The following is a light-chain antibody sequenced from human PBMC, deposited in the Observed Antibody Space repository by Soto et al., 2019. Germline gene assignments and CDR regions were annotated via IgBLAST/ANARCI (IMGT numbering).Light chain of an antibody. Sequence: DIQMTQSPSSLSASVGDRVTITCRASQNIGTFLNWYQQKSGKAPDLLISGASILLSGVPSRFSGSGSGTSFTLTITELQPEDFATYHCQQVYNTPRTFGPGTKVEVK. CDR2: GAS. J-gene: IGKJ1*01. CDR3: QQVYNTPRT. CDR1: QNIGTF. V-gene: IGKV1-39*01.